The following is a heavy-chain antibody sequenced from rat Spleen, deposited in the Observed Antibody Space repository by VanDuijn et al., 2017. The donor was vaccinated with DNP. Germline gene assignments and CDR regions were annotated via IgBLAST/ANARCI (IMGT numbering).Heavy chain of an antibody. Sequence: EVQLVESGGDLVQPGRSLKLSCVASGFTFSNYAMHWIRQAPRKGLEWVASISPSGGYTYYRDSVKGRFTVSRDSAKSTLYLQMDSLRSEETATYYCARVQLGYYALDAWGQGTSVTVSS. D-gene: IGHD5-1*01. V-gene: IGHV5-19*01. CDR3: ARVQLGYYALDA. J-gene: IGHJ4*01. CDR2: ISPSGGYT. CDR1: GFTFSNYA.